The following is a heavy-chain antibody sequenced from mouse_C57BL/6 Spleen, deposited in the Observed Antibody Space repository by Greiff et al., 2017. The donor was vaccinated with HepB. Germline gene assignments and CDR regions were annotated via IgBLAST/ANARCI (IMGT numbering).Heavy chain of an antibody. CDR2: IDPEDGDT. J-gene: IGHJ3*01. V-gene: IGHV14-1*01. Sequence: VQLQQSGAELVRPGASVKLSCTASGFNIKDYYMHWVKQRPEQGLEWIGRIDPEDGDTEYAPKFQGKATMTADTSSNTAYLQLSSLTSEDTAVYYCTTPYYSNFEGFAYWGQGTLVTVSA. CDR1: GFNIKDYY. CDR3: TTPYYSNFEGFAY. D-gene: IGHD2-5*01.